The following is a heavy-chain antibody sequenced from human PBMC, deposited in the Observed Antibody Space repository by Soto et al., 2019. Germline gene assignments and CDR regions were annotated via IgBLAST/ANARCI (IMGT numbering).Heavy chain of an antibody. Sequence: GGSLRLSCAASGFTVSSNYMSWVRQAPGKGLEWVSVIYSGGSTYYADSVKGRFTISRDNSKNTLYLQMNSLRAEDTAVYYCARETVFWGGYYGMDVWGQGTTVTVSS. CDR1: GFTVSSNY. V-gene: IGHV3-53*01. J-gene: IGHJ6*02. D-gene: IGHD3-3*01. CDR2: IYSGGST. CDR3: ARETVFWGGYYGMDV.